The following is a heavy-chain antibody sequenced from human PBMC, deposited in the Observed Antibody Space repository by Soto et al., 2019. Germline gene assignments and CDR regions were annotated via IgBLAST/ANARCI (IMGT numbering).Heavy chain of an antibody. D-gene: IGHD2-15*01. CDR1: GGSISSYY. Sequence: PSETLSLTCTVSGGSISSYYWSWIRQPPGKGLEWIGYISYSGSTNYNPSLKSRVTISVDTSKNQFSLKLSSVTAADTAVYYCARDRLRDWFDPWGQGTLVTVSS. CDR3: ARDRLRDWFDP. J-gene: IGHJ5*02. V-gene: IGHV4-59*01. CDR2: ISYSGST.